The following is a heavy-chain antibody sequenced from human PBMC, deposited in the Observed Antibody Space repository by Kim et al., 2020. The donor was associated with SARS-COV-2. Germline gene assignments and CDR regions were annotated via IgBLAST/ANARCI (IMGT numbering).Heavy chain of an antibody. CDR3: AKDRWNYVEGWFDP. CDR1: GFTFSSYA. Sequence: LSLTCAASGFTFSSYAMSWVRQAPGKGLEWVSAISGSGGSTYYADSVKGRFTISRDNSKKTLYLQMNSLRAEDTAVYYCAKDRWNYVEGWFDPWGQGTLVTVSS. V-gene: IGHV3-23*01. CDR2: ISGSGGST. D-gene: IGHD1-7*01. J-gene: IGHJ5*02.